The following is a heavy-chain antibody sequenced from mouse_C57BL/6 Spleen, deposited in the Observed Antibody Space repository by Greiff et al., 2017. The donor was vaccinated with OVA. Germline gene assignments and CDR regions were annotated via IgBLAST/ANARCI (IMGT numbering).Heavy chain of an antibody. Sequence: DVHLVESGGDLVKPGGSLKLSCAASGFTFSSYGMSWVRQTPDKRLEWVATISSGGSYTYYPDSVKGRFTISRDNAKNTLYLQMSSLKSEDTAMYYCARQRDGYYVFDYWGQGTTLTVSS. J-gene: IGHJ2*01. CDR3: ARQRDGYYVFDY. CDR1: GFTFSSYG. D-gene: IGHD2-3*01. V-gene: IGHV5-6*01. CDR2: ISSGGSYT.